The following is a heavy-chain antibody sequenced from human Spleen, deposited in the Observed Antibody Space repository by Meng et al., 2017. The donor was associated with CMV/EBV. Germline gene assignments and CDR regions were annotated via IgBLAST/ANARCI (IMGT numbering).Heavy chain of an antibody. CDR1: GFTFSSYG. CDR2: IRYDGSNK. CDR3: ASHCTSTSCYII. J-gene: IGHJ3*02. D-gene: IGHD2-2*02. Sequence: GGSLRLSCAASGFTFSSYGMHWVRQAPGKGLEWVAFIRYDGSNKYYADSVKGRFTISRDNSKNTLYLQMDRLRAEDTAVYYCASHCTSTSCYIIWGQGTMVTVSS. V-gene: IGHV3-30*02.